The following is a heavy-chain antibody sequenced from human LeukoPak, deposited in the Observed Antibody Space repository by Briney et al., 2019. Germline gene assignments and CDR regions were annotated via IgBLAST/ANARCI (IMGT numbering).Heavy chain of an antibody. J-gene: IGHJ5*02. CDR3: ARGRDYVWGSYRVSPTGFDP. D-gene: IGHD3-16*02. CDR1: GGTFSSYA. Sequence: ASVKVSCKASGGTFSSYAISWVRQVPGQGLEWMGWISAYNGNTNYAQKLQGRVTMTADTSTSTAYMELRSLRSDDTAVYYCARGRDYVWGSYRVSPTGFDPWGQGTLVTVSS. V-gene: IGHV1-18*01. CDR2: ISAYNGNT.